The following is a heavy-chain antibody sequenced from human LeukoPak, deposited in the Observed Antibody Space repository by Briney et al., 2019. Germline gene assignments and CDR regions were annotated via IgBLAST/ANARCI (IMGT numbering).Heavy chain of an antibody. CDR1: GFTVGSNY. D-gene: IGHD3-22*01. CDR2: IYSGGST. CDR3: ARRDSSGYHSFDY. J-gene: IGHJ4*02. V-gene: IGHV3-53*01. Sequence: GGSLRLSCAASGFTVGSNYMSWVRQAPGKRLEWVSVIYSGGSTYYADSVKGRFTISRDNAENTLYLQMNSLRAEDTAVYYCARRDSSGYHSFDYWGQGTLVTVSS.